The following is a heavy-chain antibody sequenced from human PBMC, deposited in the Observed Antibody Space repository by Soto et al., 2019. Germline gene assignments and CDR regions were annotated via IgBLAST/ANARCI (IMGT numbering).Heavy chain of an antibody. D-gene: IGHD3-10*01. Sequence: GESLKISCKVSGYSFGIYWIAWVRHMPGKGLEWLGIIYPGDSDTRYSPSFQGQVTISRDNSKNTLYLQMNSLRAEDTAVYYCAKDSVPPFHLWFGESNWFDPWGQGTLVTVS. CDR2: IYPGDSDT. CDR1: GYSFGIYW. J-gene: IGHJ5*02. V-gene: IGHV5-51*01. CDR3: AKDSVPPFHLWFGESNWFDP.